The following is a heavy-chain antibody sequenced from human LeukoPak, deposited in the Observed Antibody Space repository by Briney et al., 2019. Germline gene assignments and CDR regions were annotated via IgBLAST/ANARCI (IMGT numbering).Heavy chain of an antibody. CDR2: INHSGST. J-gene: IGHJ4*02. Sequence: NPSETLSLTCAVYGGSFSGYYWSWIRQPPGKGLEWIGEINHSGSTNYNPSLKSRVTISVDTSKNQFSLKLSSVTAADTAVYYCAIRRHGYSRGSGWFDYWGQGTLVTVPS. CDR3: AIRRHGYSRGSGWFDY. V-gene: IGHV4-34*01. CDR1: GGSFSGYY. D-gene: IGHD5-24*01.